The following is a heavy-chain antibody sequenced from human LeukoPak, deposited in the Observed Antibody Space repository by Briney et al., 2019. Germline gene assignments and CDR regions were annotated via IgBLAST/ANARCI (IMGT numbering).Heavy chain of an antibody. CDR1: GGSFSGYY. CDR2: INHSGNT. D-gene: IGHD3-22*01. CDR3: ARSKDSSGFAAY. J-gene: IGHJ4*02. Sequence: SETLSLTCAAYGGSFSGYYWTWIRQPPGKGLEWIGEINHSGNTNYNPSLKSRVAISVDTSKNQFSLKLSSVIAADTAMYYCARSKDSSGFAAYWGQGTQVTVSS. V-gene: IGHV4-34*01.